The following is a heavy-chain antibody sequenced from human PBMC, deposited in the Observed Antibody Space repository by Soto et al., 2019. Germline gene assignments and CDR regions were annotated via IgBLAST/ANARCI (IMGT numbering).Heavy chain of an antibody. CDR3: ATQLEPEYYYYYGMDV. J-gene: IGHJ6*02. CDR1: GFTFSSYD. Sequence: GSLRLSCAASGFTFSSYDMHWVRQATGKGLEWVSAIGTAGDTYYPDSVKGRFTISRDNSKNTLYLQMNSLRAEDTAVYYCATQLEPEYYYYYGMDVWGQGTTVTVSS. V-gene: IGHV3-13*04. CDR2: IGTAGDT. D-gene: IGHD1-1*01.